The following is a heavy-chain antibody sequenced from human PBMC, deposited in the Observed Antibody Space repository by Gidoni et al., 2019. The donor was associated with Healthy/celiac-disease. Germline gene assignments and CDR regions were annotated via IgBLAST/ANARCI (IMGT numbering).Heavy chain of an antibody. CDR3: AKTLSIVLMVYAMGFDY. Sequence: EVQLLESGGGLVQPGGSQRLSCAASGFTFSSYAMSWVRQAPGKGLEWVSAISGSGGSTYYADSVKGRFTISRDNSKNTLYLQMNSLRAEDTAVYYCAKTLSIVLMVYAMGFDYWGQGTLVTVSS. V-gene: IGHV3-23*01. J-gene: IGHJ4*02. CDR1: GFTFSSYA. D-gene: IGHD2-8*01. CDR2: ISGSGGST.